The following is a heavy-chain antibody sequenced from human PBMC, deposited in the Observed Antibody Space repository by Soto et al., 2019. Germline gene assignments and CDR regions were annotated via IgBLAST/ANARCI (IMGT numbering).Heavy chain of an antibody. Sequence: GGSLRLSCAASGLTFNSYAMSWVRQAPGKGLEWVADISDSGGSTYYADSVKGRFTISRDNSKNTLYLQMISLRLEDTAVYYGAKDSRSLTRITIFGVDYMDVWGKGTTVTVSS. CDR1: GLTFNSYA. CDR2: ISDSGGST. V-gene: IGHV3-23*01. D-gene: IGHD3-3*01. J-gene: IGHJ6*03. CDR3: AKDSRSLTRITIFGVDYMDV.